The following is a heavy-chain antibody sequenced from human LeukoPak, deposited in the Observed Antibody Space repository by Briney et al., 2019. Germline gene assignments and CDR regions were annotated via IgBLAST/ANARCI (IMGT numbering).Heavy chain of an antibody. V-gene: IGHV3-30*18. CDR3: ANPQSRGYDYLDY. CDR1: GFTFSSYG. CDR2: ISYEGGTK. J-gene: IGHJ4*02. D-gene: IGHD5-12*01. Sequence: GGSLRLSCAASGFTFSSYGMHWVRQAPGKGLEWVAVISYEGGTKYYADSVTGRFTISRDNSENTLYLQMNSLRAEDTAVYYCANPQSRGYDYLDYWGQGTLVSVSS.